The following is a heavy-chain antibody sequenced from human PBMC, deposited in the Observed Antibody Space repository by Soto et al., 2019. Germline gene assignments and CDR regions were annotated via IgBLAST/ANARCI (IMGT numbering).Heavy chain of an antibody. V-gene: IGHV4-31*03. Sequence: PSETLSLTCTVSGGSISSGGYYWSWIRQHPGKGLEWIGYTYYSGSTYYNPSLKSRVTISVDTSKNQFSLKLSSVTAADTAVYYCARGRYSSSWTLDYWGQGTLVTVSS. CDR1: GGSISSGGYY. J-gene: IGHJ4*02. CDR3: ARGRYSSSWTLDY. CDR2: TYYSGST. D-gene: IGHD6-13*01.